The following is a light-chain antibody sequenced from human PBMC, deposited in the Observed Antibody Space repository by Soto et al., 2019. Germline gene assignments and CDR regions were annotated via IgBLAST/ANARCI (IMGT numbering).Light chain of an antibody. CDR1: SGHSDYA. CDR2: VTSDGSH. Sequence: QPVLTQSPSASASRGASVKLTCTLSSGHSDYAIAWHQQQPEKGPRYLMKVTSDGSHTKGDGIPDRFSGSSSGADRYLTISSLRSDDEADYYCQAWGTGGVFGGGTKLTVL. V-gene: IGLV4-69*01. J-gene: IGLJ3*02. CDR3: QAWGTGGV.